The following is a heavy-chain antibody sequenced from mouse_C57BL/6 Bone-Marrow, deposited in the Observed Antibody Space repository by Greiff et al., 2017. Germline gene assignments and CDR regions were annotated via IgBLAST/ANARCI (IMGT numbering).Heavy chain of an antibody. CDR2: INPSSGYT. Sequence: QVQLQQSGAELARPGASVKMSCKASGYTFTSYTMHWVKQRPGQGLEWIGYINPSSGYTKYNQKFKDKATLTADKSSSTAYMQLSSLTSEDSAVYYCARYYDCSSYDWYFDVWGTGTTVTVSS. V-gene: IGHV1-4*01. CDR1: GYTFTSYT. J-gene: IGHJ1*03. D-gene: IGHD1-1*01. CDR3: ARYYDCSSYDWYFDV.